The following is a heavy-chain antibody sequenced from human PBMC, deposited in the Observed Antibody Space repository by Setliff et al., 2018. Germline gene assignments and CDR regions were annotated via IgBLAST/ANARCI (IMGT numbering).Heavy chain of an antibody. V-gene: IGHV3-7*01. CDR2: IKQDGSEK. CDR1: GLTFSSYW. J-gene: IGHJ4*02. CDR3: ARDGGEY. D-gene: IGHD3-16*01. Sequence: PGGSLRLSCAASGLTFSSYWMSWVRQAPGKGLEWVANIKQDGSEKYYVDSVKGRFTISRDNAKNSLYLQMNSLRAEDTAVYYFARDGGEYWGQGTLVTVSS.